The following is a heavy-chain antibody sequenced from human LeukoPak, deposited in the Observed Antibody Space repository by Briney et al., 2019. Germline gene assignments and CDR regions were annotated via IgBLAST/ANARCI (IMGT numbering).Heavy chain of an antibody. V-gene: IGHV1-24*01. J-gene: IGHJ3*02. CDR2: FDPEDGET. Sequence: ASVKVSCKVSGYTLTELSMHWVRQAPGKGLEWMGGFDPEDGETIYAQKFQGRVTMTEDTSTDTAYMELSSLRSEDTAVYYCARRSGSYNAFDIWGQGTMVTVSS. CDR1: GYTLTELS. CDR3: ARRSGSYNAFDI. D-gene: IGHD1-26*01.